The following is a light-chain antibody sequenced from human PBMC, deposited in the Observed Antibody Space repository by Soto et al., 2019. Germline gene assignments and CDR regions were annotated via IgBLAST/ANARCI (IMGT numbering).Light chain of an antibody. CDR3: QQRSNWPPLT. V-gene: IGKV3-11*01. J-gene: IGKJ4*01. CDR1: QSVSSY. Sequence: TLSVSPVEIATLSCRASQSVSSYLAWYQQKPGQAPRLLIYDASNRATGIPARFSGSGSGTDFTLTISSLEPEDFAVYYCQQRSNWPPLTFGGGTKVDIK. CDR2: DAS.